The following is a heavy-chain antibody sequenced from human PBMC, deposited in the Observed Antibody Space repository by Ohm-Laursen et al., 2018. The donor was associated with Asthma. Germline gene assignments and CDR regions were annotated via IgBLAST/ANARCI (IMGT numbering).Heavy chain of an antibody. Sequence: SLRLSCSASGFTFSSYIMNWVRQAPGKGLEWVSYISSSSSTIYYADSVKGRFTISRDNAKNSLYLQMSSLRDEDTAVYYCAIATDYYDSSGADYWGQGTLVTVSS. J-gene: IGHJ4*02. D-gene: IGHD3-22*01. CDR1: GFTFSSYI. CDR2: ISSSSSTI. V-gene: IGHV3-48*02. CDR3: AIATDYYDSSGADY.